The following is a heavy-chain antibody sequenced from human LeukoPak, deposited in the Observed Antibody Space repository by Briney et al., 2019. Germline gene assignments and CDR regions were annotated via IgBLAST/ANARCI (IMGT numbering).Heavy chain of an antibody. CDR2: FDGNGPNT. CDR1: GFTFSSFA. D-gene: IGHD1-20*01. J-gene: IGHJ4*02. V-gene: IGHV3-23*01. CDR3: ARDHNWAFDY. Sequence: GGSLRLSCAASGFTFSSFAMTWVRQAPGKGLEWVSGFDGNGPNTYYADSVKGRFTISRDNSKNTLYLQMNSLRAGDTAVYYCARDHNWAFDYWGQGTLVTVSS.